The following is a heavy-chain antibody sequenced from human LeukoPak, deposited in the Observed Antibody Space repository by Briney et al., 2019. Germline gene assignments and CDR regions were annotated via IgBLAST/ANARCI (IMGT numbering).Heavy chain of an antibody. D-gene: IGHD3-22*01. J-gene: IGHJ6*03. Sequence: GGSLRLSYAASGFTFSGSAMHWVRQASGKGLEWVGRIRSKANSYATAYAASVKGRFTISRDDSKNTAYLQMNSLKTEDTAVYYCTSTMIDYYYYYMDVWGKGTTVTVSS. CDR2: IRSKANSYAT. CDR1: GFTFSGSA. CDR3: TSTMIDYYYYYMDV. V-gene: IGHV3-73*01.